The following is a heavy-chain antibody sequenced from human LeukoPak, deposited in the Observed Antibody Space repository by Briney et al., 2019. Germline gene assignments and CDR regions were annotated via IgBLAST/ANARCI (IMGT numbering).Heavy chain of an antibody. CDR2: ISSSSSYI. V-gene: IGHV3-21*01. D-gene: IGHD1-26*01. CDR1: GFTFSSYS. J-gene: IGHJ6*03. Sequence: PGGSLRLSCAASGFTFSSYSMNWVRQAPGKGLEWVSSISSSSSYIYYADSVKGRFTISRDNAKNSLYLQMNSLRAEDTAVYYCARMYSGSYLTYYYYYMDVWGKGTTVTISS. CDR3: ARMYSGSYLTYYYYYMDV.